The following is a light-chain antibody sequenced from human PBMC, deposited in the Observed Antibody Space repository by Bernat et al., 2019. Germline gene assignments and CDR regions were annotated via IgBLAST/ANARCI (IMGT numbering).Light chain of an antibody. CDR1: SSDVGSNS. J-gene: IGLJ3*02. V-gene: IGLV1-44*01. Sequence: QSVLTQPPSASGTPGQRVTISCSGSSSDVGSNSVTWYQQFPGTAPKVLMYATNQRPSGDPDRFSGSKSGTSASLAISGLQSDDEANYYCASWDDSLNGWVFGGGTRLTVL. CDR2: ATN. CDR3: ASWDDSLNGWV.